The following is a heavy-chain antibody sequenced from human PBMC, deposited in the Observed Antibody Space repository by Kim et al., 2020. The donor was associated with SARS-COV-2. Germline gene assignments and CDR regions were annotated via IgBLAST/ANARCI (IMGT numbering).Heavy chain of an antibody. D-gene: IGHD3-10*01. Sequence: ASVKVSCKASGYTFTSYGISWVRQAPGQGLEWMGWISAYNGNTNYAQKLQGRVTMTTDTSTSTAYMELRSLRSDDTAVYYCARDVVRGVIISYYYYYGMDVWGQGTTVTVSS. J-gene: IGHJ6*02. CDR3: ARDVVRGVIISYYYYYGMDV. CDR1: GYTFTSYG. CDR2: ISAYNGNT. V-gene: IGHV1-18*04.